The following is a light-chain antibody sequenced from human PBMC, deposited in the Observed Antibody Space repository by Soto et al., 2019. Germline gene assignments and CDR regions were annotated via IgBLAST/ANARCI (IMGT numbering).Light chain of an antibody. CDR1: QSVSSNN. V-gene: IGKV3-20*01. J-gene: IGKJ1*01. CDR3: QQHGSGPWT. CDR2: VAC. Sequence: EIVLTQSPDALSLSPGERATLSSRASQSVSSNNLAWYQHEPGQPPRLLIYVACRRATGIPDRFSGSGSGSEFTLTITRLEPEDFAVYYCQQHGSGPWTFGQGTKVEIK.